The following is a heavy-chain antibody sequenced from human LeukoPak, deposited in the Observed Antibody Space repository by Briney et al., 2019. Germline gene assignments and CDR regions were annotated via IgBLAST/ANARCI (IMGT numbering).Heavy chain of an antibody. CDR2: IYPGDSDT. CDR3: ARQIPYCSGGSCYPADAFDI. Sequence: RGESLKISCKGSGYSFTSYWIGWVRQMPGKGLEWMGIIYPGDSDTRYSPSFQGQVTISADKSISTAYLQWSSLKASDTAMYYCARQIPYCSGGSCYPADAFDIWGQGTMVTVSS. D-gene: IGHD2-15*01. CDR1: GYSFTSYW. V-gene: IGHV5-51*01. J-gene: IGHJ3*02.